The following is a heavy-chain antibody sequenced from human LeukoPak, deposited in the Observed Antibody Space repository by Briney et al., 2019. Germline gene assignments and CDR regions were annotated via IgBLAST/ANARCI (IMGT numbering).Heavy chain of an antibody. V-gene: IGHV4-34*01. CDR3: ARSLREEWYFDL. J-gene: IGHJ2*01. CDR1: GGSFSGYY. D-gene: IGHD1-26*01. CDR2: INHSGST. Sequence: SETLSLTCAVSGGSFSGYYWSWIRQPPGKGLEWIGEINHSGSTNYNPSLKSRVTISVETSKNQFSLKLSSVTAADTAVYYCARSLREEWYFDLWGRGTLVTVSS.